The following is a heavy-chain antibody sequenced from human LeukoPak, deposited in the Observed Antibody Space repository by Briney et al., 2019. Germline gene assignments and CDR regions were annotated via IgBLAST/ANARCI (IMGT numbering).Heavy chain of an antibody. CDR2: IYTSGST. CDR1: GGSISSGSYY. D-gene: IGHD6-13*01. V-gene: IGHV4-61*02. Sequence: SQTLSLTCTVSGGSISSGSYYWSWIRQPAGKGLEWIGRIYTSGSTNYNPSLKSRVTISVDTSKNQFSLKLSSVTAADTAVYYCARDAGIAAAGKNWFDPWGQGTLVTVSS. J-gene: IGHJ5*02. CDR3: ARDAGIAAAGKNWFDP.